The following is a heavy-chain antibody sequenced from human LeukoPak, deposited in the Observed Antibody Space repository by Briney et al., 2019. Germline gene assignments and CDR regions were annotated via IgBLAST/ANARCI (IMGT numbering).Heavy chain of an antibody. CDR3: AGTYYYDSSGYYPFDY. CDR1: GFTFSSYG. Sequence: GGSLRLSCAASGFTFSSYGMHWVRQAPGKGLEWVAVIWYDGSNKYYADSVKGRFTISRDNSKNTLYLQMNSLRAEDTAVYYCAGTYYYDSSGYYPFDYWGQGTLVTVSS. J-gene: IGHJ4*02. D-gene: IGHD3-22*01. CDR2: IWYDGSNK. V-gene: IGHV3-33*01.